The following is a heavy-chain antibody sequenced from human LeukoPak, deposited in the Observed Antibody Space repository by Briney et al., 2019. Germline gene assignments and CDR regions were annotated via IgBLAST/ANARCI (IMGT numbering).Heavy chain of an antibody. D-gene: IGHD3-10*01. J-gene: IGHJ4*02. V-gene: IGHV1-2*02. CDR1: GYTFTSYD. CDR2: INPNSGGT. CDR3: ARIFYYGSGSYWVY. Sequence: ASVKVSCKASGYTFTSYDINWVRQAPGQGLEWMGWINPNSGGTNYAQKFQGRVTMTRDTSISTAYMELSSLRSDDTAVYYCARIFYYGSGSYWVYWGQGTLVTVSS.